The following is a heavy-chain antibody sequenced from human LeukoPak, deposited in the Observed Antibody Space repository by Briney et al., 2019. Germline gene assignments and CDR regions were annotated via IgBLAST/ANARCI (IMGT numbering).Heavy chain of an antibody. J-gene: IGHJ4*02. CDR3: AKVLSVGSTGWYWGDFDY. Sequence: GGSLRLSCAASGFTFSSYSMNWVRQAPGKGLEWVSSISSSSSYIYYADSVQGRFTLSRDNSKSTLYLHMNSLRAEDTAVYYCAKVLSVGSTGWYWGDFDYWGQGALVTVSS. CDR1: GFTFSSYS. D-gene: IGHD6-19*01. CDR2: ISSSSSYI. V-gene: IGHV3-21*04.